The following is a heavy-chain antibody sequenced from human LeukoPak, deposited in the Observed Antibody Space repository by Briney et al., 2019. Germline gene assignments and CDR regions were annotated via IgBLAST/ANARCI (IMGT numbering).Heavy chain of an antibody. V-gene: IGHV3-23*01. CDR2: ISASGGRT. CDR3: TKKGESLDYYYMDV. CDR1: GFTFSTYA. J-gene: IGHJ6*02. D-gene: IGHD3-10*01. Sequence: GGPLRLSCAASGFTFSTYAMSWVRQAPGKGLEWVAGISASGGRTYYADSVKGRFTISRDNSKNTVHVQMNSLRAEDTAVYYCTKKGESLDYYYMDVWGRGTTVTVSS.